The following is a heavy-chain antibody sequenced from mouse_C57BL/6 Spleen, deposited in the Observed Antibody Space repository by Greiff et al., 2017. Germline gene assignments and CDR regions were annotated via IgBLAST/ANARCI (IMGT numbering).Heavy chain of an antibody. Sequence: QVQLQQPGAELVKPGASVKVSCKASGYTFTSYWMHWVKQRPGQGLEWIGRIHPSDSDTNYNQKFKGKATLTVDKSSSTAYMQLSSLTSEDSAVYYCAGMVTTGSGFAYWGQGTLVTVSA. J-gene: IGHJ3*01. D-gene: IGHD2-2*01. CDR2: IHPSDSDT. V-gene: IGHV1-74*01. CDR3: AGMVTTGSGFAY. CDR1: GYTFTSYW.